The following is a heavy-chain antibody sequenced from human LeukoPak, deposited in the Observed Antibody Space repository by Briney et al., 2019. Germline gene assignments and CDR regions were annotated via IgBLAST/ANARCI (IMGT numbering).Heavy chain of an antibody. J-gene: IGHJ6*03. D-gene: IGHD6-19*01. CDR2: ISSVGADT. CDR3: AGGRLGVVQYYYYMDV. V-gene: IGHV3-23*01. CDR1: GLSFSDYV. Sequence: GGSLRLSCAASGLSFSDYVMNWVRQAPGKGPEWVSAISSVGADTSYAASVKGRFTISRDNSKNTVYLQMNSLRVEDTAVYFCAGGRLGVVQYYYYMDVWGNGTTVTVSS.